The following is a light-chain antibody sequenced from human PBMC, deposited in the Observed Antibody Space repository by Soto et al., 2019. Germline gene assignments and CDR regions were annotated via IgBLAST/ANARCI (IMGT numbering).Light chain of an antibody. CDR1: SSDVGGYNY. CDR2: DVS. Sequence: QSVLTQPASVSGSPGQSITISCTGTSSDVGGYNYVSWYQQHPGKAPKLMIYDVSYRPSGVSDRFSGSKSGNTASLTISGLQSEYEADYYFDSYTRGSSYVFGTGTKLTVL. J-gene: IGLJ1*01. V-gene: IGLV2-14*01. CDR3: DSYTRGSSYV.